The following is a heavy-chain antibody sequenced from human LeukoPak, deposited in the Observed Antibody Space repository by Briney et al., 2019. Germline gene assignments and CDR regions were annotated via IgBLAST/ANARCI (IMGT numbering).Heavy chain of an antibody. V-gene: IGHV1-69*13. Sequence: GASVKVSCKASGGTFSSYAISWVRQAPGQGLEWMGGIIPIFGTANYAQKFQGRVTITADESTSTAYMELSSLRSEDTAVYYCARDRAPSVAAAGAWDYWGQGTLVTVSS. J-gene: IGHJ4*02. CDR1: GGTFSSYA. D-gene: IGHD6-13*01. CDR3: ARDRAPSVAAAGAWDY. CDR2: IIPIFGTA.